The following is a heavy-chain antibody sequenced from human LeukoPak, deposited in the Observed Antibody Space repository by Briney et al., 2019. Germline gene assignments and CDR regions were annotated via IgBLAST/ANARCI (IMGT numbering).Heavy chain of an antibody. Sequence: GGSLRLSCAASGFTFSSYSMNWVRQAPGKGLEWVGRIKSKTDGGTTDYAAPVKGRFAISRDDSKSTLYLQMNSLRTEDTAVYFFTQEPAYDILTGDNYGMDVWGQGTTVTVSS. CDR2: IKSKTDGGTT. CDR1: GFTFSSYS. D-gene: IGHD3-9*01. V-gene: IGHV3-15*01. J-gene: IGHJ6*02. CDR3: TQEPAYDILTGDNYGMDV.